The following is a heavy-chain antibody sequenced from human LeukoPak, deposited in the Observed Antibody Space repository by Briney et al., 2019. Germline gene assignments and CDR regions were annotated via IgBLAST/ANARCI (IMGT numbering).Heavy chain of an antibody. Sequence: GGSLKLSCAAPGFTFSSYAMHWVRQAPGKGLEWVAVISYDGSNKYYADSVKGRFTISRDNSKNTLYLQMNSLRAEDTAVYYCARDRRIISITMIVVGPGSYGMDVWGQGTTVTVSS. J-gene: IGHJ6*02. CDR3: ARDRRIISITMIVVGPGSYGMDV. CDR1: GFTFSSYA. CDR2: ISYDGSNK. V-gene: IGHV3-30-3*01. D-gene: IGHD3-22*01.